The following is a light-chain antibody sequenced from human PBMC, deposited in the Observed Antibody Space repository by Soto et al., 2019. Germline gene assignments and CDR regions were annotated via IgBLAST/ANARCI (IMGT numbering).Light chain of an antibody. CDR2: KAS. Sequence: DIQMTQSPSSLSPSVGDKVTITCRASQDIRNYLNWYQQKPGKAPKVLIYKASTLKSGVPSRFSGSGSGTEFTLTISSLQPDDFATYYCQHYNSYSEAFGQGTKVELK. CDR1: QDIRNY. J-gene: IGKJ1*01. CDR3: QHYNSYSEA. V-gene: IGKV1-5*03.